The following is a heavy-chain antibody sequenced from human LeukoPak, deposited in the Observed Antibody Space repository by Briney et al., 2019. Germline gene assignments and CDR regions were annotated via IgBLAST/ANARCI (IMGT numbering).Heavy chain of an antibody. V-gene: IGHV3-21*01. D-gene: IGHD4-23*01. Sequence: GGSLRLSCRASGFIFSSYALNWVRRAPGQGLEWVSSISSSSGDIYYTDSVKGRFTISRDNARKSLYLQMNSLRVEDTAVYYCVRDYGGSSGAFDLWGQGAMVTVSS. CDR3: VRDYGGSSGAFDL. CDR2: ISSSSGDI. J-gene: IGHJ3*01. CDR1: GFIFSSYA.